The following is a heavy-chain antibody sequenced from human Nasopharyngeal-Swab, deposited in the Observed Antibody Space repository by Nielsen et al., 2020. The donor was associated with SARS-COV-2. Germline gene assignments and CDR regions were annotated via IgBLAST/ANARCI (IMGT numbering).Heavy chain of an antibody. CDR2: IYYSGST. Sequence: WIRPPQGKGLEWIGSIYYSGSTYSNPSLKSRVTISVDTSKNQFSLKLSSVTAADTAVYYCARPGTGIAAADYWGQGTLVTVSS. CDR3: ARPGTGIAAADY. V-gene: IGHV4-39*01. J-gene: IGHJ4*02. D-gene: IGHD6-13*01.